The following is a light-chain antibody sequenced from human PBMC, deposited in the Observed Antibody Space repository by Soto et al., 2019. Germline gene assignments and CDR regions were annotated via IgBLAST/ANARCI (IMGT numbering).Light chain of an antibody. CDR3: QYYGYT. CDR1: QSLSSSY. Sequence: EIVLTQSPGTLSLSPGERATLSCRASQSLSSSYLAWYQQKPGQAPRLLIHGASSRATGIPDRFSGSGSGTDFTLTISRLVSEDFAVYYCQYYGYTFGEVTKVDIK. V-gene: IGKV3-20*01. CDR2: GAS. J-gene: IGKJ2*01.